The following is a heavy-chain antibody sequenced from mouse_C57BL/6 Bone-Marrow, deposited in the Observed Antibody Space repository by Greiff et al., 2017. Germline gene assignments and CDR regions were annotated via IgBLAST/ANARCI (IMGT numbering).Heavy chain of an antibody. CDR2: IDPETGGT. J-gene: IGHJ2*01. CDR1: GYTFTDYE. V-gene: IGHV1-15*01. D-gene: IGHD2-5*01. Sequence: QVQLQESGAELVRPGASVTLSCKASGYTFTDYEMHWVKQTPVHGLEWIGAIDPETGGTAYNQKFKGKAILTADKSSSTAYMELRSLTSEDSAVXSYTCPFYSNYPDYWGQGTTLTVSS. CDR3: TCPFYSNYPDY.